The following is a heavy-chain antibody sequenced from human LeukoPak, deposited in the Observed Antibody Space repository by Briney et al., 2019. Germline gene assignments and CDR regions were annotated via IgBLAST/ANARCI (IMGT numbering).Heavy chain of an antibody. V-gene: IGHV1-8*01. J-gene: IGHJ4*02. D-gene: IGHD3-22*01. CDR2: MNPNSGNT. CDR1: GYTFTSYD. CDR3: ASSPYYYDSSGQPLGY. Sequence: ASVKVSCKAFGYTFTSYDINWVRQATGQGLEWMGWMNPNSGNTGYAQKFQGRVTMTRNTSISTAYMELSSLRSEDTAVYYCASSPYYYDSSGQPLGYWGQGTLVTVSS.